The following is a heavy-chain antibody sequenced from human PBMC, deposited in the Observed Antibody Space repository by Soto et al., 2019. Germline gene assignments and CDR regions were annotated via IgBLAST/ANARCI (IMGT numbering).Heavy chain of an antibody. V-gene: IGHV3-15*01. CDR1: GFTFSNAW. CDR3: TTDARRSHCSSTSCYRA. Sequence: EVQLVESGGGLVKPGGSLRLSCAASGFTFSNAWMSWVRQAPGKGLEWVGSIKSKTAGGTKDSAAPVKGRFTISRDDSTNTRYRQVNSLKTEATAVYYCTTDARRSHCSSTSCYRAWGQGTLVTVSS. CDR2: IKSKTAGGTK. D-gene: IGHD2-2*01. J-gene: IGHJ5*02.